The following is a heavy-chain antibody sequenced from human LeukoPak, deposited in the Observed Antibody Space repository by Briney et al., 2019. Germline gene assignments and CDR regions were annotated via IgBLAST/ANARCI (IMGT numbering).Heavy chain of an antibody. V-gene: IGHV4-30-2*01. CDR3: ARARESMTTSGSFFDF. J-gene: IGHJ4*02. Sequence: SHTLSPTCDLSAHSITSEGYSWSWVRQPPGNGLEWIGYIFHTGQSNYNPSRKSRVTISVDRSKNQFSLKVTSVTAADTAVDYCARARESMTTSGSFFDFWGQGALVTVSS. D-gene: IGHD3-16*01. CDR1: AHSITSEGYS. CDR2: IFHTGQS.